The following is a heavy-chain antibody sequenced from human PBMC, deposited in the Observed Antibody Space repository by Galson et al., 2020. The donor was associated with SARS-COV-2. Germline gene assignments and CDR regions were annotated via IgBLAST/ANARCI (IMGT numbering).Heavy chain of an antibody. J-gene: IGHJ5*02. CDR3: AKVLDDFWSGKGWFDP. Sequence: GGSLRLSCAASGFTFSSYAMSWVRQAPGKGLEWVSAISGSGGSTYYADSVKGRFTISRDNSKNTLYLQMNSLRAEDTAVYYCAKVLDDFWSGKGWFDPWGQGTLVTVSS. V-gene: IGHV3-23*01. CDR2: ISGSGGST. CDR1: GFTFSSYA. D-gene: IGHD3-3*01.